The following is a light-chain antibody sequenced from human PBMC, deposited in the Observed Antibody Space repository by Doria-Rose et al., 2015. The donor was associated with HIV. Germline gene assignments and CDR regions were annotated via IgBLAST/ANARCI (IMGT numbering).Light chain of an antibody. CDR1: QSFSSTY. J-gene: IGKJ1*01. CDR3: HQYGTSWT. V-gene: IGKV3-20*01. CDR2: DGS. Sequence: TQSPGTLSFSPGERATLSCRASQSFSSTYLAWYQQKPGQAPSLLIYDGSTRATGIPDRFSASGSGTDFTLTINRLEPEDFALYYCHQYGTSWTFGQGTKVEI.